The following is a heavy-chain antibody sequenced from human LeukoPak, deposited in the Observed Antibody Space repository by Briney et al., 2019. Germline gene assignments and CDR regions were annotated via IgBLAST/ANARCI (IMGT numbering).Heavy chain of an antibody. CDR1: GFTFSNAW. J-gene: IGHJ6*02. CDR2: IKSKTDGGTT. V-gene: IGHV3-15*01. CDR3: GRHISSLYNYYGMDV. D-gene: IGHD6-6*01. Sequence: PGGSLRLSCAASGFTFSNAWMSWVRQAPGKGLEWVGRIKSKTDGGTTDYAAPVKGRFTISRDNSKNTLYLQMNSLRAEDTAVYYCGRHISSLYNYYGMDVWGQGTTVTVSS.